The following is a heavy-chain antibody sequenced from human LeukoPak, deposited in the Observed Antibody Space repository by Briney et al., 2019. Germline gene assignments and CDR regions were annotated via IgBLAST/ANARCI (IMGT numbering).Heavy chain of an antibody. CDR1: GFTVSSNY. V-gene: IGHV3-66*01. CDR2: IYSGGST. D-gene: IGHD6-19*01. J-gene: IGHJ4*02. CDR3: AGVGQQWEPLDY. Sequence: GGSLRLSCAASGFTVSSNYMSWVRQAPGKGLEWVSVIYSGGSTCYADSVKGRFTISRDNSKNTLYLQMNSLRAEDTAVYYCAGVGQQWEPLDYWGQGTLVTVSS.